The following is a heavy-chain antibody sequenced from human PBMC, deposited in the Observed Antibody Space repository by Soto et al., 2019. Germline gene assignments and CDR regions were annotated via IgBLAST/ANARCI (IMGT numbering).Heavy chain of an antibody. CDR2: IYSSGST. CDR3: ARDRDGYNY. D-gene: IGHD5-12*01. CDR1: GGSVSSGSYY. Sequence: QVQLQESGPGLVKPSETLSLTCTVSGGSVSSGSYYWSWIRQPPGKGLEWIGYIYSSGSTSYNPSLKSRVTISVDTSKNQFSLKLSSVTAADTAVYYCARDRDGYNYWGQGTLVTVSS. V-gene: IGHV4-61*01. J-gene: IGHJ4*02.